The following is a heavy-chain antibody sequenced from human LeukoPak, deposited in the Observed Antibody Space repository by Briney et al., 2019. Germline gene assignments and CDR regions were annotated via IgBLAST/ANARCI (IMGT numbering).Heavy chain of an antibody. CDR2: ISSSGSTK. CDR3: ARRYCSSTSCTLDY. D-gene: IGHD2-2*01. V-gene: IGHV3-48*03. J-gene: IGHJ4*02. Sequence: GGSLRLSCAASGFTLSSYEMNWVRQAPGKGLEWVSYISSSGSTKYYADSVKGRFTISRDNAENSLYLQMNSPRAEDTAVYYCARRYCSSTSCTLDYWGQGTLVTVSS. CDR1: GFTLSSYE.